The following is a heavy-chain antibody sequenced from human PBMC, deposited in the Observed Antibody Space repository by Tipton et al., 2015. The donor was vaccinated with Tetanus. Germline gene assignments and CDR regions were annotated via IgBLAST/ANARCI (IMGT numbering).Heavy chain of an antibody. V-gene: IGHV3-49*03. Sequence: SLRLSCTGSGFTFGDYAMIWFRQPPGKGLEWVSFITSKAYGATPEYAASVKGRFTFSRDDSKRIAYLQMNSLKTEDTAVYYCTRMGKQGATIPFHYWGQGTLVTVSP. CDR1: GFTFGDYA. CDR2: ITSKAYGATP. J-gene: IGHJ4*02. D-gene: IGHD1-26*01. CDR3: TRMGKQGATIPFHY.